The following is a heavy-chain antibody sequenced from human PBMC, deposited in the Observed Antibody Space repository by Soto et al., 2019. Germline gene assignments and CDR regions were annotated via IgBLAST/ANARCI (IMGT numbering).Heavy chain of an antibody. CDR3: ARDRAGAQYGLDV. D-gene: IGHD1-26*01. CDR2: ISSSSSTI. V-gene: IGHV3-48*02. Sequence: GSVRHTCAASVCAYSRYRSNWVRQAPGKGLEWVSYISSSSSTIYYVDSVKGRFTISRDNAKNSLYLQMNSLRDEDTAVYYCARDRAGAQYGLDVWGQGTTVTVTS. CDR1: VCAYSRYR. J-gene: IGHJ6*02.